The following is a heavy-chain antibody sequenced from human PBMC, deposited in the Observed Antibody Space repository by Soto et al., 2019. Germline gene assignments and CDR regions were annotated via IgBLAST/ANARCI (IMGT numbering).Heavy chain of an antibody. CDR1: GGSVSSTSYY. J-gene: IGHJ4*02. Sequence: SETLSLTCTVSGGSVSSTSYYWSWIRQPPGKGLEWIGYIYNSGSTNYKPSLKSRVTISVDTSKNQFSLNLTSVTAADTAVYYCARATGYSSGWFGFRFDYWGQGTLVTVSS. CDR2: IYNSGST. CDR3: ARATGYSSGWFGFRFDY. D-gene: IGHD6-19*01. V-gene: IGHV4-61*01.